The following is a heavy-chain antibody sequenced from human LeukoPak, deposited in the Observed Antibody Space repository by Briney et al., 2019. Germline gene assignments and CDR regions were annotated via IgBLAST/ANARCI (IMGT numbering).Heavy chain of an antibody. Sequence: GGSLRLSCAASGFTFSSYWMYWVRQAPGKGLVWVSRITSDGSSTSYADSVKGRFTISRDNAKKTLYLQMNSLRAEDTAVYYCARGSAKGGRGLQWLVQGVNDYGGQGTLVTVSS. CDR2: ITSDGSST. CDR3: ARGSAKGGRGLQWLVQGVNDY. J-gene: IGHJ4*02. D-gene: IGHD6-19*01. CDR1: GFTFSSYW. V-gene: IGHV3-74*01.